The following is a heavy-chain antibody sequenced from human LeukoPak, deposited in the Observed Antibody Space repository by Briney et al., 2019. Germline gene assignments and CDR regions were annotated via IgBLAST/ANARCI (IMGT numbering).Heavy chain of an antibody. D-gene: IGHD6-6*01. Sequence: SETLSLTCTVSGGSISSGGYYWSWIRQHPGKGLEWIGYIYYSGSTYYNPSLKSRVTISVDTSKNQFSLKLSSVTAADTAVYYCATVLQWPRRASSSHIDYWVHGTLV. V-gene: IGHV4-31*03. J-gene: IGHJ4*01. CDR1: GGSISSGGYY. CDR2: IYYSGST. CDR3: ATVLQWPRRASSSHIDY.